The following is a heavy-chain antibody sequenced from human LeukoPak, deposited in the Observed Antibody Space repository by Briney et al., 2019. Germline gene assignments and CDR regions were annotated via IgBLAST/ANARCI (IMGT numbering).Heavy chain of an antibody. CDR3: ARGDTALDY. V-gene: IGHV3-21*01. CDR1: GFTFSSYW. CDR2: ISSSSSYI. J-gene: IGHJ4*02. D-gene: IGHD5-18*01. Sequence: PGGSLRLSCAASGFTFSSYWMNWARQAPGKGLEWVSSISSSSSYIYYADSVKGRFTISRDNAKNSLYLQMNSLRAEDTAVYYCARGDTALDYWGQGTLVTVSS.